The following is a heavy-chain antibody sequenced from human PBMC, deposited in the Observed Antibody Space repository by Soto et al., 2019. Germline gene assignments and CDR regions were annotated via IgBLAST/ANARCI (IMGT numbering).Heavy chain of an antibody. Sequence: PSETLSLTCTVSGGSFSTYYWSWVRQPPGKGLEWIGYIYYTGSTDYNPSLRSRVAISVDTSKNQFSLKLSSVTAADTAVYYCARDDGSGSSPYYGMDVWGQGTTVTVSS. CDR1: GGSFSTYY. CDR2: IYYTGST. J-gene: IGHJ6*02. CDR3: ARDDGSGSSPYYGMDV. V-gene: IGHV4-59*12. D-gene: IGHD3-10*01.